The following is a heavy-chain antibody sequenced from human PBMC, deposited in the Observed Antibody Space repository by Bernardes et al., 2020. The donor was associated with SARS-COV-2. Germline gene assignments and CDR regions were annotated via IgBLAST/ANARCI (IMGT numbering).Heavy chain of an antibody. CDR3: ARDREGTTGKRAFDI. D-gene: IGHD1-1*01. Sequence: GGSLRLSCEGTGFTFSNNGMNWVRQAPGKGLEWVSSISSRRGLIHYADSVKGRFIVSRDNAKNSLYLQMNTLRVEDTALYFCARDREGTTGKRAFDIWGQGTMVTVSS. V-gene: IGHV3-21*01. CDR2: ISSRRGLI. J-gene: IGHJ3*02. CDR1: GFTFSNNG.